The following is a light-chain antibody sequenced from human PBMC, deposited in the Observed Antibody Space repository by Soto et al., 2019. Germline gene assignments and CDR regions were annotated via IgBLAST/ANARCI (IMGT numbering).Light chain of an antibody. CDR1: QSVSSN. CDR2: GAS. CDR3: QQYNNWPRG. J-gene: IGKJ1*01. Sequence: EIVMTQSPATLSVSPGERATLSCRAGQSVSSNLAWYQQKFGQAPRLLIYGASTRATGIPARFSGSGSGTEFTLTISSLQSEDFAVYYCQQYNNWPRGFGQGTKVELK. V-gene: IGKV3-15*01.